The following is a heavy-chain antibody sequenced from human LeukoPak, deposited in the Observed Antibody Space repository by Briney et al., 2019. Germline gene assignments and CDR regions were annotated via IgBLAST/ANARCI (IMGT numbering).Heavy chain of an antibody. D-gene: IGHD5-12*01. V-gene: IGHV3-48*03. J-gene: IGHJ3*01. CDR3: AREGGYDALDV. CDR2: ISSSGTTK. CDR1: GFTFSNYE. Sequence: GGSLRLSCAASGFTFSNYEMNWVRQAPGKGLEWVLYISSSGTTKYYADSVKGRFTLSRDNAKNSLYLQMNSLRAEDTAVYYCAREGGYDALDVWGQGTMVTVSS.